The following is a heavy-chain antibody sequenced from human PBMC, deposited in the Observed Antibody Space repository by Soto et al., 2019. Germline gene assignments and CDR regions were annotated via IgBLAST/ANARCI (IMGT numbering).Heavy chain of an antibody. J-gene: IGHJ6*02. D-gene: IGHD1-1*01. Sequence: GGSLRLSCAASGFTFSSYAMSWVRQAPGKGLEWVSAISGSGGSTYYADSVKGRFTISRDNSKNTLYLQMNSLRAEDTAVYYCANNNLGVGKFPRYPGYVGMDVWGQGTTVTVSS. CDR2: ISGSGGST. CDR1: GFTFSSYA. V-gene: IGHV3-23*01. CDR3: ANNNLGVGKFPRYPGYVGMDV.